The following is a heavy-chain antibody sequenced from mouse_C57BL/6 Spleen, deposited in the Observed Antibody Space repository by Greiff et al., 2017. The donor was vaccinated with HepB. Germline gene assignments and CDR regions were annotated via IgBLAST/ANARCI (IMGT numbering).Heavy chain of an antibody. D-gene: IGHD2-1*01. CDR3: ARAGNYVGFAY. CDR1: GYTFTSYW. CDR2: IDPSDSET. Sequence: VQLQQPGAELVRPGSSVKLSCKASGYTFTSYWMHWVKQRPIQGLEWIGNIDPSDSETHYNQKFKDKATLTVDKSSSTAYMQLSSLTSEDSAVYYCARAGNYVGFAYWGQGTLVTVSA. V-gene: IGHV1-52*01. J-gene: IGHJ3*01.